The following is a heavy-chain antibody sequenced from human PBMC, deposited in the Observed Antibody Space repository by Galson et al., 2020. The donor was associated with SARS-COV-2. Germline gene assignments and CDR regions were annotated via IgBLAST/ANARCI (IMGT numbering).Heavy chain of an antibody. D-gene: IGHD3-22*01. CDR3: ARGRTDISMIVVVITAASYYFDS. Sequence: PSETLSLTCAVYGGSFSGYLWSWIRQPPGKGLEWIGEINHSGGPNYTPSLKSRVTISADPSKNQFSLKLSSVTAADTAVYYCARGRTDISMIVVVITAASYYFDSWGQGNLVTVSS. J-gene: IGHJ4*02. V-gene: IGHV4-34*01. CDR2: INHSGGP. CDR1: GGSFSGYL.